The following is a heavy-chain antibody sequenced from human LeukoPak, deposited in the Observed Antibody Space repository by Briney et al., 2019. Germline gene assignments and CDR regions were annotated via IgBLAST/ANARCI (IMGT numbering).Heavy chain of an antibody. Sequence: ASVKVSCKASGYTFTSYYMHWVRQAPGQGLEWMGLINPSGSSTSYAQKFQGRLSLTRDMSTSTDYMELSSLRSEDTAVYYCARDNSVGGTAWWFDPWGQGTLVTVSS. J-gene: IGHJ5*02. CDR2: INPSGSST. CDR3: ARDNSVGGTAWWFDP. D-gene: IGHD1-26*01. CDR1: GYTFTSYY. V-gene: IGHV1-46*01.